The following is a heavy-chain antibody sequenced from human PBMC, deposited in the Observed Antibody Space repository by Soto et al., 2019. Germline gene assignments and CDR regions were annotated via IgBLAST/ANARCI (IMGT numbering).Heavy chain of an antibody. V-gene: IGHV4-59*08. CDR1: GGSIINYY. CDR2: IYYSGTT. D-gene: IGHD2-2*01. Sequence: QVQLQESGPRLLKPSETLSLTCTVSGGSIINYYWSWIRQPPGKGLEWIGYIYYSGTTSYNPSLRRRVTISVDTSKNHFSLTLSSVTAADTAVYYCAIHVLYCSSTSHCAYGMDVWGQGTTVTVSS. CDR3: AIHVLYCSSTSHCAYGMDV. J-gene: IGHJ6*02.